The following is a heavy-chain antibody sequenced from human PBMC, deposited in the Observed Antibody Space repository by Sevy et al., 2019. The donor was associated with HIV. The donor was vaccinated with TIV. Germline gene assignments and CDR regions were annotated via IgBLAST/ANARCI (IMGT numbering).Heavy chain of an antibody. CDR3: ARVYGDYVSWFDP. CDR1: GYTFTSYY. J-gene: IGHJ5*02. CDR2: INPSGGST. V-gene: IGHV1-46*03. D-gene: IGHD4-17*01. Sequence: ASVKVSCKASGYTFTSYYIHWVRQAPGQGLEWMGIINPSGGSTSYAQKFQGRVTMTRDTSTSTVYMELSSLRSEDTAVYYCARVYGDYVSWFDPWGQGTLVTVSS.